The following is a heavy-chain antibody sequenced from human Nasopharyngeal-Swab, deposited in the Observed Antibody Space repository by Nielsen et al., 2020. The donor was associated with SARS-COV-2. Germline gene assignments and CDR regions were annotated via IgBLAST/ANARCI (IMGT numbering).Heavy chain of an antibody. CDR1: GFTFSSYW. CDR2: IKQDGSEK. Sequence: GGSLRFSCAASGFTFSSYWMSWVRQAPGKGLEWVANIKQDGSEKYYVDSVKSRFTISRDNAKNSLYLQMNSLRAEDTAVYYCARDSFSRVGAAGSSHYYYYGMDVWGQGTTVTVSS. D-gene: IGHD6-13*01. CDR3: ARDSFSRVGAAGSSHYYYYGMDV. J-gene: IGHJ6*02. V-gene: IGHV3-7*01.